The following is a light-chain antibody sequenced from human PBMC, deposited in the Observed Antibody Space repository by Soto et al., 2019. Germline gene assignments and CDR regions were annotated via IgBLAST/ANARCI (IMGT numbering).Light chain of an antibody. CDR1: QSLSSTY. CDR3: QQYGSSPLH. CDR2: GAS. Sequence: EIVLTQSPGTLSLSPGERATLSCRASQSLSSTYLAWYQQKPGQAPRVLIYGASSRATGIPDRFSGSGSGTDFTLTITRPEPEDFAIYYCQQYGSSPLHFGGGTRVEIK. V-gene: IGKV3-20*01. J-gene: IGKJ4*01.